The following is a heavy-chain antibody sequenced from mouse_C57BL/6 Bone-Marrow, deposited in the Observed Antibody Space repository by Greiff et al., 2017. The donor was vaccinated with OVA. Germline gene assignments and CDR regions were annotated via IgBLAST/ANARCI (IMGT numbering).Heavy chain of an antibody. CDR1: GFTFSSYA. CDR2: ISRGGDYI. D-gene: IGHD2-1*01. V-gene: IGHV5-9-1*02. J-gene: IGHJ2*01. Sequence: EVMLVESGEGLVKPGGSLKLSCAASGFTFSSYAMSWVRQTPEKRLEWVAYISRGGDYIYYADTVTGRFTISRDNARNTLYLHMSSLKSEDTDMYYGTRDRGIYYGYYFDYWGQGTTLTVSS. CDR3: TRDRGIYYGYYFDY.